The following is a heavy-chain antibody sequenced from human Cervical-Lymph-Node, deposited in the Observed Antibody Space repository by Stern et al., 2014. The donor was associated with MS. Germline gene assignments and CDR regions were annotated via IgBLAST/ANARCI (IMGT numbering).Heavy chain of an antibody. CDR1: GGSISSGSYY. CDR2: IYTSGST. V-gene: IGHV4-61*02. CDR3: ARGSSSWYDWFDP. D-gene: IGHD6-13*01. Sequence: QVQLQESGPGLVKPSQTLSLTCTVSGGSISSGSYYWSWIRQPAGKGLEWIGRIYTSGSTNYNPSLKSRVTISVDTSKNQFSLKLSSVTAADTAVYYCARGSSSWYDWFDPWGQGTLVTVSS. J-gene: IGHJ5*02.